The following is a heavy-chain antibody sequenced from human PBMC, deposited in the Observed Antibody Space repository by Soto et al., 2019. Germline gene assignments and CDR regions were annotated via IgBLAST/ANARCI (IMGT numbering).Heavy chain of an antibody. CDR2: INAGNGNT. J-gene: IGHJ6*02. Sequence: GDSVKVSCKASGYTFFSYAMPWVRQASGQRLEWMGWINAGNGNTNYSQKLPGRVTITRDTSASTVYMELSSRRPEDTVVCYFARDGEYYYYSTGHYAPRYGMEVWAQGTTVTVSS. CDR3: ARDGEYYYYSTGHYAPRYGMEV. CDR1: GYTFFSYA. D-gene: IGHD3-22*01. V-gene: IGHV1-3*01.